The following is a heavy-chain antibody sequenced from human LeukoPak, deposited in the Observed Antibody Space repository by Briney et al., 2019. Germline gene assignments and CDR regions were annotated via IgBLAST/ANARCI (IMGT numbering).Heavy chain of an antibody. CDR2: ISAYNGNT. J-gene: IGHJ5*02. V-gene: IGHV1-18*01. D-gene: IGHD6-13*01. CDR3: ARFSLGAAAAGFDP. CDR1: GYTFTNYA. Sequence: ASVKVSCKASGYTFTNYAISWVRQAPGQGLEWMGWISAYNGNTNYAQKLQGRVTMTTDTSTSTAYMELRSLRSDDTAEYYCARFSLGAAAAGFDPWGQGTLVTVSS.